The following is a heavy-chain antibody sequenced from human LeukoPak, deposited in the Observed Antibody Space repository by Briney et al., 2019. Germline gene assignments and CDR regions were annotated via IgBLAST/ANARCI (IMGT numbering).Heavy chain of an antibody. Sequence: PGGSLRLSCAASGFTFSSYSMNWIRQAPGKGLEWVSSITSSSSYIYYEDSVKGRFTISRDNAKNSLYLQMNSLRAEDTAVYYCARCLWDIVVVIPANDYWGQGTLVTVSS. CDR3: ARCLWDIVVVIPANDY. CDR1: GFTFSSYS. D-gene: IGHD2-15*01. J-gene: IGHJ4*02. V-gene: IGHV3-21*01. CDR2: ITSSSSYI.